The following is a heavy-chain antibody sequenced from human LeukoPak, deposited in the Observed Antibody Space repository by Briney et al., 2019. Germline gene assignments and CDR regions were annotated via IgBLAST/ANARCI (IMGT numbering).Heavy chain of an antibody. CDR1: GFTVSSNY. D-gene: IGHD3-22*01. Sequence: PGGSLRLSCAASGFTVSSNYMIWVRQAPGKGLEWVSVIYSGGSTYYADSVNGRFSISRDNSKNTVYLQMNSLRAEDTAVYYCASGNYYYDGSGYGAFDIWGQGTMVTVSS. CDR2: IYSGGST. J-gene: IGHJ3*02. V-gene: IGHV3-66*01. CDR3: ASGNYYYDGSGYGAFDI.